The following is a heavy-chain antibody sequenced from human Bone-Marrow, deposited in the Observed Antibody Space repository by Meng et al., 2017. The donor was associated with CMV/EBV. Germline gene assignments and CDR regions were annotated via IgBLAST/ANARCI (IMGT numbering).Heavy chain of an antibody. Sequence: GESLKISCAASAFTFSGYTMHWVRQAPGKGLEWVAVISYDGSNKYYADSVKGRFTISRDNSKNTLYLQMNSLRAEDTALYYCVPDIVIVPVSYWGQGALVTVSS. CDR3: VPDIVIVPVSY. J-gene: IGHJ4*02. V-gene: IGHV3-30-3*01. CDR1: AFTFSGYT. CDR2: ISYDGSNK. D-gene: IGHD2-2*01.